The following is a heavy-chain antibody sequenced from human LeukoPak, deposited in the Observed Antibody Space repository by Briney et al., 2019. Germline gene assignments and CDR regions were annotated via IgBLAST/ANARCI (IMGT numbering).Heavy chain of an antibody. Sequence: ASVKVSCKASGYTFTSYDINWVRQATGQGLEWMGWMNPNSGNTGYAQKFQGRVTITRNTSISTAYMELSSLRSEHTAVYSCARKSPPGGWFDPWGQGTLVTVSS. D-gene: IGHD3-10*01. CDR1: GYTFTSYD. CDR3: ARKSPPGGWFDP. V-gene: IGHV1-8*03. CDR2: MNPNSGNT. J-gene: IGHJ5*02.